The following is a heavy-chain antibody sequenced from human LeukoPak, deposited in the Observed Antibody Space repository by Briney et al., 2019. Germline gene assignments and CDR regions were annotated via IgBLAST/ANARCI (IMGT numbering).Heavy chain of an antibody. CDR1: GGSLSAYY. V-gene: IGHV4-34*01. D-gene: IGHD6-6*01. CDR3: ARQSIAARGYYYYMDV. CDR2: INHRGST. J-gene: IGHJ6*03. Sequence: SETLSLTCAVYGGSLSAYYWSWIRQPPGKGLEWIGEINHRGSTNYNPSLKSRVTISVDTSKNQFSLKLSSVTAADTAMHYCARQSIAARGYYYYMDVWGKGTTVAVSS.